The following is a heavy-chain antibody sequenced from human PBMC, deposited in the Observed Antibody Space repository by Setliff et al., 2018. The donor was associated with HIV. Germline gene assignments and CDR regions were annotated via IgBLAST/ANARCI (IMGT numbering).Heavy chain of an antibody. J-gene: IGHJ3*02. D-gene: IGHD1-26*01. V-gene: IGHV3-21*01. CDR2: ISSTSSYT. CDR1: GFTFSSYS. CDR3: ARLQSYDAFDI. Sequence: SLRLSCAASGFTFSSYSMNWVRQAPGRGLEWVSSISSTSSYTYYADSVKGRFTISRDNAKNSLYLQMNSLRAEDTAVYYCARLQSYDAFDIWGQGTMVTVSS.